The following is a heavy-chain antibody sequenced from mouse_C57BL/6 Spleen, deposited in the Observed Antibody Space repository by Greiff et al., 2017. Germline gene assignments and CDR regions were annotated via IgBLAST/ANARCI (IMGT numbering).Heavy chain of an antibody. V-gene: IGHV1-85*01. D-gene: IGHD2-4*01. Sequence: QVHVKQSGPELVKPGASVKLSCKASGYTFTSYDINWVKQRPGQGLEWIGWICPRGGSTKYNEKFKGKATLTVDTSSSTAYMQLSSLTSEDSAVYFCASEDDYEWFAYWGQGTLVTVSA. J-gene: IGHJ3*01. CDR3: ASEDDYEWFAY. CDR1: GYTFTSYD. CDR2: ICPRGGST.